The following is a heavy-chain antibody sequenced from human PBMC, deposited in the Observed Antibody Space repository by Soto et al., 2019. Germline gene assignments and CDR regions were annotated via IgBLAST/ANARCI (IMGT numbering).Heavy chain of an antibody. CDR3: AKDSITGTTFDH. CDR1: GFTFSSYG. J-gene: IGHJ4*02. Sequence: GGSLRLSCAASGFTFSSYGMHWVRQAPGKGLEWVAVISYDGSNKYYADSVKGRFTISRDNSKNTLYLQMNSLRAGDTAVYYCAKDSITGTTFDHWGQGTLVTVSS. CDR2: ISYDGSNK. V-gene: IGHV3-30*18. D-gene: IGHD1-7*01.